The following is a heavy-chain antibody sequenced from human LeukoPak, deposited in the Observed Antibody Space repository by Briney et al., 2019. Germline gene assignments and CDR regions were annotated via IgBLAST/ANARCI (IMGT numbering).Heavy chain of an antibody. D-gene: IGHD3-10*01. J-gene: IGHJ4*02. V-gene: IGHV4-39*07. CDR1: GGSISSSSYY. Sequence: PSETLSLTCTVSGGSISSSSYYWGRIRQPPGKGLEWIGSIYYSGYTYYNPSLKSRVTISVDTSKNQFSLKLSSVTAADTAVYYCARDAYGSGTSSIGYWGQGTLVTVSS. CDR2: IYYSGYT. CDR3: ARDAYGSGTSSIGY.